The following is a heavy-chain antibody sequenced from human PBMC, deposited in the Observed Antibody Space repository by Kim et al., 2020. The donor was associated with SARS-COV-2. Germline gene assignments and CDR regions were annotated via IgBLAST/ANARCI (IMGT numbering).Heavy chain of an antibody. J-gene: IGHJ6*02. CDR1: GFTFSSYA. CDR2: INGGGGST. CDR3: AKVGTYYYGLGSSSYGMDV. V-gene: IGHV3-23*01. D-gene: IGHD3-10*01. Sequence: GGSLRLSCAVSGFTFSSYAMSWVRQAPGKGLEWVSTINGGGGSTYCADSVKGRFTISRDNSKNTLYLQMNSLRAEDGAVYYCAKVGTYYYGLGSSSYGMDVWGQGTTVTVS.